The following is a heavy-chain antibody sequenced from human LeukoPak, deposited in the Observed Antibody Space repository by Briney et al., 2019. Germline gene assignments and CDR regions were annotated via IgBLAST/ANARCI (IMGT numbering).Heavy chain of an antibody. CDR3: ARVRFFYDSGGAYFDH. CDR1: GGSVSSGNYY. Sequence: SETLSLTCTVSGGSVSSGNYYWTWIRQPAGKGLEWIGRIYTSGGTNYNPSLKSRVTISIDASTNQFSLRLTSVTAADTVVYYCARVRFFYDSGGAYFDHWGQGTLITVSS. J-gene: IGHJ4*02. CDR2: IYTSGGT. D-gene: IGHD3-22*01. V-gene: IGHV4-61*10.